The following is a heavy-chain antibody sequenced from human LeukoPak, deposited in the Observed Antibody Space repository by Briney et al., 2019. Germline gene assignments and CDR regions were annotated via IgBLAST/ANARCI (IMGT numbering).Heavy chain of an antibody. V-gene: IGHV4-59*01. CDR2: IYYNGST. Sequence: TSPTLSLTRTVAGGSISSYYWSCIRQPPGNGVEWIVYIYYNGSTNYNPSLKSRVTISVDTSKNQFSLKLSSVPAADTAVYYCARWYYYYMDVWGKGTTVTVSS. CDR1: GGSISSYY. J-gene: IGHJ6*03. CDR3: ARWYYYYMDV.